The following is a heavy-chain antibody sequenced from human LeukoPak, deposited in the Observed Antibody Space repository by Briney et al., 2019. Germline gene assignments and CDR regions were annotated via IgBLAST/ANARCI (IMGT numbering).Heavy chain of an antibody. Sequence: SETLSLTCTVSGGSISGYYWSWIRQPPGKGLEWIGYIYYSGSTNYNPSLKSRVTISVDTSKNQFSLKLSSVTAADTAVYYCARAGYCSGGSCYFSFSGMDVWGQGTTVTVSS. V-gene: IGHV4-59*01. D-gene: IGHD2-15*01. J-gene: IGHJ6*02. CDR2: IYYSGST. CDR3: ARAGYCSGGSCYFSFSGMDV. CDR1: GGSISGYY.